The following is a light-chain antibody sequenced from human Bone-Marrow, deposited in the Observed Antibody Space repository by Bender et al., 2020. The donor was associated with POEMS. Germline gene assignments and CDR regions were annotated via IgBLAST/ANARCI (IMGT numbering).Light chain of an antibody. CDR2: ANS. CDR1: SSNFGAGYD. Sequence: QSVLTQPPSVSGAPGQRVTISCTGSSSNFGAGYDVHWYQHLPGTAPRLLIYANSNRPSGVPERFSGSKSGTSASLAITGLQAEDEADYYCQSYDSSLSGSVFGGGTKLTVL. V-gene: IGLV1-40*01. J-gene: IGLJ3*02. CDR3: QSYDSSLSGSV.